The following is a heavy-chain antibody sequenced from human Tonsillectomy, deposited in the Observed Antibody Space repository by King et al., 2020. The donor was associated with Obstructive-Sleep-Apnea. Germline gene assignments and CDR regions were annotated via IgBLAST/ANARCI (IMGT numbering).Heavy chain of an antibody. CDR1: GYTFTGYY. V-gene: IGHV1-2*02. CDR2: INPDSGGT. D-gene: IGHD3-22*01. J-gene: IGHJ4*02. Sequence: QLVQSGAEVKRLGASVKVSCKPSGYTFTGYYIHWVRQAPGQGLEWMGWINPDSGGTNYAQKFQGRVTMTSDTSISTVYMELSRLRSDDTAVYYCARVVTDYYDSSGYLYWGQGTLLSVSS. CDR3: ARVVTDYYDSSGYLY.